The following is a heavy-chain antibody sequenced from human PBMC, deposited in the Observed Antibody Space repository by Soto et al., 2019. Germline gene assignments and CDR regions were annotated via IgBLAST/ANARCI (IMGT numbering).Heavy chain of an antibody. Sequence: QVQLVQSGGGVVQPGRSLRLSCAASGFTFSAYGMHWVRQAPGKGLEWVAVIAYDGSNQYYADSVKGRFTISRDNSNNTLYLQMDSLRAEDTAVYYCAKNHQRAPSRDGYNLIDYWGQGTLVTVSS. CDR2: IAYDGSNQ. D-gene: IGHD5-12*01. CDR1: GFTFSAYG. J-gene: IGHJ4*02. CDR3: AKNHQRAPSRDGYNLIDY. V-gene: IGHV3-30*18.